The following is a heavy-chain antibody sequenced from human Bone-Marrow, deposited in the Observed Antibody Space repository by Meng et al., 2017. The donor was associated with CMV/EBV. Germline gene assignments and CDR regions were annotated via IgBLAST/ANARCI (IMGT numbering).Heavy chain of an antibody. CDR2: INPNSGGT. V-gene: IGHV1-2*02. Sequence: ASVKVSCKASGYTFTGYYMHWVRQAPGQGLEWMGWINPNSGGTNYAQKFQGRVTMTRDTSISTAYMELSSLRSEDTAVYYCARANINSSSWNYYFYGMDVWGQASTVTVSS. CDR3: ARANINSSSWNYYFYGMDV. J-gene: IGHJ6*02. D-gene: IGHD6-13*01. CDR1: GYTFTGYY.